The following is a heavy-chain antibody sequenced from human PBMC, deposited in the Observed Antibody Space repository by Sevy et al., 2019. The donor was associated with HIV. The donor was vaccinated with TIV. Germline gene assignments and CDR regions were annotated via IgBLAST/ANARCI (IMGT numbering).Heavy chain of an antibody. CDR3: ARHGDYGGYVPNDTPLDY. V-gene: IGHV4-59*08. Sequence: SETLSLTCTVTGGSISSSYWSWIRQPPGKGLEWIGNIFESGSTNYNPSLKSRVTISLDTSKSHYSVNHNSVTAPDTTRYYRARHGDYGGYVPNDTPLDYWGRGILVTVSS. J-gene: IGHJ4*01. CDR2: IFESGST. D-gene: IGHD4-17*01. CDR1: GGSISSSY.